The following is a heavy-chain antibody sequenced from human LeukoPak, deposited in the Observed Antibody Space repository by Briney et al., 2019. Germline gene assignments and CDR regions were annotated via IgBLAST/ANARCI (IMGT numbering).Heavy chain of an antibody. J-gene: IGHJ4*02. CDR2: IYSGGST. CDR3: ARGSEYYYDSSGFGDY. Sequence: GGSLRLSCAASGFTVSSNYMSWVRQAPGKGLEWVSVIYSGGSTYYADSVKGRFTISRDNSKNTLYLQMNSLRAEDTAVYYCARGSEYYYDSSGFGDYWGQGTLVTVSS. D-gene: IGHD3-22*01. V-gene: IGHV3-66*02. CDR1: GFTVSSNY.